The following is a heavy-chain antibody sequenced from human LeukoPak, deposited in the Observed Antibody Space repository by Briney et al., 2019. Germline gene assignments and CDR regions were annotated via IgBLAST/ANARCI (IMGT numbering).Heavy chain of an antibody. CDR2: IIPIFGTA. CDR1: GGTFSSYA. CDR3: AREKVTTQRGSYMDV. D-gene: IGHD4-17*01. V-gene: IGHV1-69*06. Sequence: GASVKVSCKASGGTFSSYAISCVRQAPGQGLEWMGRIIPIFGTANYAQKFQGRVTITADKSTSTAYMELSSLRSEDTAVYYCAREKVTTQRGSYMDVWGKGTTVTVSS. J-gene: IGHJ6*03.